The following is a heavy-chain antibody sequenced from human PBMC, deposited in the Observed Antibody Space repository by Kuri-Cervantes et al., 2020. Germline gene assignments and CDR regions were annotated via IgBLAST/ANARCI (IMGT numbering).Heavy chain of an antibody. V-gene: IGHV3-64*04. J-gene: IGHJ4*02. CDR1: GFTFSSYA. D-gene: IGHD4-23*01. Sequence: GESLKICCAASGFTFSSYAMHWVRQAPGKGLEYVSAISSNGGSTYYADSVKGPFTISRDNSKNTLYLQMNSLRAEDTAVYYCTKGRTTVVTRPIPDYWGQGTLVTVSS. CDR2: ISSNGGST. CDR3: TKGRTTVVTRPIPDY.